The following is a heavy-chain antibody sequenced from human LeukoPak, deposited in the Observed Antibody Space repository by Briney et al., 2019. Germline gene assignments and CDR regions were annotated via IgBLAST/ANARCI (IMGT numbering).Heavy chain of an antibody. CDR3: AVLWFGESNWLDP. CDR1: GGSISSSSYY. CDR2: IYYSGTT. Sequence: PSETLSLTCTVSGGSISSSSYYWGWIRQPPGMGLEWIGSIYYSGTTYYNPSLKSRVTISIDTSKNQFSLKLSSVTAADTAVYYCAVLWFGESNWLDPWGQGTLVTVSS. J-gene: IGHJ5*02. V-gene: IGHV4-39*07. D-gene: IGHD3-10*01.